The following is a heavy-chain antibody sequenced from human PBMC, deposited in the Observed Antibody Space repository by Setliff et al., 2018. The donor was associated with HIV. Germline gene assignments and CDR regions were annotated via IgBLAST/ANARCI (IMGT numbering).Heavy chain of an antibody. CDR1: GFTFSSYN. J-gene: IGHJ4*02. Sequence: GGSLRLSCVASGFTFSSYNMNWVRQAPGKGLEWVSSISSSSDYIYYADSVKGRFTISRDNAKNSLYLQMNSLRAEDTAVYYCAPLGGYYDSRGYYYPFDYWGQGTLVTVSS. D-gene: IGHD3-22*01. CDR3: APLGGYYDSRGYYYPFDY. CDR2: ISSSSDYI. V-gene: IGHV3-21*01.